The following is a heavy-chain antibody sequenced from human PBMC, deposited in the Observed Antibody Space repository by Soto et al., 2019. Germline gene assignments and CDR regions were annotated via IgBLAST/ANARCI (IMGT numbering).Heavy chain of an antibody. CDR3: ARDGGAYYDILTVYYYYYYMDV. J-gene: IGHJ6*03. CDR1: GYTFASYA. Sequence: APVKVSCKASGYTFASYAMHWVRQAPGQRLEWMGWINAGNGNTKYSQKFQGRVTITRDTSASTAYMELSSLRSEDTAVYYCARDGGAYYDILTVYYYYYYMDVWGKGTTVTVSS. V-gene: IGHV1-3*01. CDR2: INAGNGNT. D-gene: IGHD3-9*01.